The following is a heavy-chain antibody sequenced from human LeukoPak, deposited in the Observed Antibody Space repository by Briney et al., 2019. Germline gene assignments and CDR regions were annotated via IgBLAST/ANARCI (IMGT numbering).Heavy chain of an antibody. CDR3: ARGGYGSGDNWFDP. CDR1: GFTFSSYD. J-gene: IGHJ5*02. CDR2: IGTAGET. V-gene: IGHV3-13*01. Sequence: PGGCLRLACSASGFTFSSYDIAWGRPARGKGLGWGSAIGTAGETYYPDSVEGRFTISRENANNSLYLQMNSLRAGDTAVYYCARGGYGSGDNWFDPWGQGTLVTVSS. D-gene: IGHD3-10*01.